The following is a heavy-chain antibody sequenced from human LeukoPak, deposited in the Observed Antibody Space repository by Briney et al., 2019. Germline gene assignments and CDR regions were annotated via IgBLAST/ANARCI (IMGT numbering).Heavy chain of an antibody. J-gene: IGHJ4*02. V-gene: IGHV4-31*03. Sequence: SQTLSLTCTVSGDSLSSGGYYWNWIRQHPEKGLEWLGYIYYGGNTYYNPSLQSRLTISLDTSKNQFSLILTSVTAADTAVYYCARRYCSGGSCYGVTIDYWGQGTLVTVSS. CDR3: ARRYCSGGSCYGVTIDY. CDR2: IYYGGNT. CDR1: GDSLSSGGYY. D-gene: IGHD2-15*01.